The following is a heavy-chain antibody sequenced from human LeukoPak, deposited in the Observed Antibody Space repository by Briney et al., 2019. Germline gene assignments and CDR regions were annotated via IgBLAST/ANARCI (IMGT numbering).Heavy chain of an antibody. CDR1: GASINRYY. V-gene: IGHV4-59*01. CDR2: IYDGGNT. J-gene: IGHJ6*02. CDR3: ARDDHYYGMDV. Sequence: PSETLSLTCTVSGASINRYYWSWIRQPPGKGLEWIGNIYDGGNTNYNSSLKSRVTLLVDTSKSQVSLRLSSVTAADTAVYYCARDDHYYGMDVWGQGTTVTVSS.